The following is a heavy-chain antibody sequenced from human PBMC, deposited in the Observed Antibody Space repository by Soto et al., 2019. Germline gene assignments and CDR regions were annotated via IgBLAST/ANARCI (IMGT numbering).Heavy chain of an antibody. V-gene: IGHV1-8*01. CDR2: MNPNSGNT. CDR1: GYTLTSYD. D-gene: IGHD2-8*01. Sequence: ASVKVSCKASGYTLTSYDINWVRQATGQGLEWMGWMNPNSGNTGYAQKFQGRVTMTRNTSISTAYMELSSLRSDDTAVYFCARGHSTDCSNGVCSFFYNHEMDVWGQGTTVTVSS. J-gene: IGHJ6*02. CDR3: ARGHSTDCSNGVCSFFYNHEMDV.